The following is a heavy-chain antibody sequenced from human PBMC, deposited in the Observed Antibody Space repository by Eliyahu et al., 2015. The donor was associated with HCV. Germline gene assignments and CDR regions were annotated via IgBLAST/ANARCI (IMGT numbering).Heavy chain of an antibody. CDR2: IFNSVT. CDR1: GDSISIGRDY. D-gene: IGHD3-16*01. J-gene: IGHJ6*02. Sequence: QLQESGPGLVRPSETLSLTCAISGDSISIGRDYCAWIRQPPGKGLEWIWTIFNSVTYYNQSLDSRVTISIDTSKNQFSLKLRSVTAADTAVYYCARHIYGRGMGVWGQGTTVTVSS. V-gene: IGHV4-39*01. CDR3: ARHIYGRGMGV.